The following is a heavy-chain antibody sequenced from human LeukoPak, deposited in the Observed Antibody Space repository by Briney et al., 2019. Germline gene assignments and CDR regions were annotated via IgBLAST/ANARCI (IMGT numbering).Heavy chain of an antibody. CDR1: GGSISSYY. J-gene: IGHJ5*02. D-gene: IGHD3-22*01. CDR3: AREAGYYDSSGYYFNWFDP. V-gene: IGHV4-59*01. CDR2: IYYSGST. Sequence: PSETLSLTCTVSGGSISSYYWSWIRQPPGRGLEWIGYIYYSGSTNYNPSLKSRVTISVDTSKNQFSLKLSSVTAADTAVYYCAREAGYYDSSGYYFNWFDPWGQGTLVTVSS.